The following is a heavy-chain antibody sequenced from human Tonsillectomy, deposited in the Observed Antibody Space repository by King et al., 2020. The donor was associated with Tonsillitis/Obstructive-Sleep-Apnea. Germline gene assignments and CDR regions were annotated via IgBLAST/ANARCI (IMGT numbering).Heavy chain of an antibody. CDR2: IDPSDSYT. D-gene: IGHD1-14*01. Sequence: VQLVESGAEVKKPGESLRISCKVSGYSFTTYCINWVRQMPGKGLEWMGTIDPSDSYTNYSPSFQGHVTISADTSISTAYLQWSSLKASDTAMYYCARSGNAEDYYSYVMDVWGQGTTVIVSS. CDR3: ARSGNAEDYYSYVMDV. CDR1: GYSFTTYC. J-gene: IGHJ6*02. V-gene: IGHV5-10-1*03.